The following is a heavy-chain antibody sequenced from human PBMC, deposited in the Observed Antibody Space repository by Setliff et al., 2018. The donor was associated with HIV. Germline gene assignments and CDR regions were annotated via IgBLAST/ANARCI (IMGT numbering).Heavy chain of an antibody. J-gene: IGHJ6*03. CDR2: ISQSGSI. V-gene: IGHV4-34*01. Sequence: PSETLSLTCAVSGGSLSGYFWTWVRQTPAKGLEWIGDISQSGSINYNLSLKSRTTMSLDTSKNQLSLKLTSVVAADTGLYLCARGRDASTWYLSHFYSYYYMDVWGNGTTVTVSS. CDR3: ARGRDASTWYLSHFYSYYYMDV. CDR1: GGSLSGYF. D-gene: IGHD6-13*01.